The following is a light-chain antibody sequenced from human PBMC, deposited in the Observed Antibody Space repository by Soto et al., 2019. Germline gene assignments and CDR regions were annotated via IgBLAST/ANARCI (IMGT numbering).Light chain of an antibody. CDR2: KAS. Sequence: DIQMTQSPSTLSASVGDRVTITCRASQSITSWLAWYQQKPGKAPKLLIYKASSLESGVPSRFSGSGSGPEFTLTISSLQPADFATYYCQQYNNYSGTFGQGTKLEIK. V-gene: IGKV1-5*03. CDR3: QQYNNYSGT. CDR1: QSITSW. J-gene: IGKJ2*01.